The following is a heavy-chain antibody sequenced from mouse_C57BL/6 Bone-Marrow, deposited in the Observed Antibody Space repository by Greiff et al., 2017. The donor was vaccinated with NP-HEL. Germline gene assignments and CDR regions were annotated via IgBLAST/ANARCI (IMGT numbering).Heavy chain of an antibody. CDR3: TRAFYYYGSRGFAY. Sequence: QVQLKESGAELVRPGASVTLSCKASGYTFTDYEMHWVKQTPVHGLEWIGAIDPETGGTAYNQKFKGKAILTADKSSSTAYMELRSLTSEDSAVDYCTRAFYYYGSRGFAYWGQGTLVTVS. V-gene: IGHV1-15*01. CDR1: GYTFTDYE. CDR2: IDPETGGT. J-gene: IGHJ3*01. D-gene: IGHD1-1*01.